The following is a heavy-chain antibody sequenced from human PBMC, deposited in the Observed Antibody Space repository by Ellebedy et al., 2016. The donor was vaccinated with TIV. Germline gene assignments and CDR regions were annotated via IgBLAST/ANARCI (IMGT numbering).Heavy chain of an antibody. D-gene: IGHD3-10*01. V-gene: IGHV1-18*01. CDR2: ISAYNGNT. J-gene: IGHJ6*02. Sequence: ASVKVSCXASGYTLTSYGISWVRQAPGQGLEWMGWISAYNGNTNYAQKLQGRVTMTTDTSTSTAYMELRSLRSDDTAVYYCARDKWFGEYDYGMDVWGQGTTVTVSS. CDR1: GYTLTSYG. CDR3: ARDKWFGEYDYGMDV.